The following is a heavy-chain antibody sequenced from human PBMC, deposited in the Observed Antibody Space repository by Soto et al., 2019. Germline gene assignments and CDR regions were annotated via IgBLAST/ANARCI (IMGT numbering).Heavy chain of an antibody. CDR2: ISAYNGNT. Sequence: ASGKVSCEASGYTFTSYAISWVRQAPGQGLEWMGWISAYNGNTNYAQKLQGRVTMTTDTSTSTAYMELSSLRSEDTAVYYCARGRADYFDYLGQGTLVTVSS. V-gene: IGHV1-18*01. CDR3: ARGRADYFDY. J-gene: IGHJ4*02. CDR1: GYTFTSYA.